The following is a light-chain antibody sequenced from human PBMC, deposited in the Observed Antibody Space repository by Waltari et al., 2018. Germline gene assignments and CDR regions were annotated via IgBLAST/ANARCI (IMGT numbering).Light chain of an antibody. Sequence: QTVVTQEPSLSVSPGGTVTPTCALSSGSFSTTSYASWYQQTPGQAPRTLVYKTNSRSSGVPDRFFGSILGNKVALTITGAQAEDESDYYCLVYMGSGIWVFGGGTKLTVL. J-gene: IGLJ2*01. CDR1: SGSFSTTSY. CDR3: LVYMGSGIWV. CDR2: KTN. V-gene: IGLV8-61*01.